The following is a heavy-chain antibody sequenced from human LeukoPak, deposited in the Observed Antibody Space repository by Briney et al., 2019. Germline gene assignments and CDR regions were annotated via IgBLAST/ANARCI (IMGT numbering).Heavy chain of an antibody. CDR2: FDPEDGET. V-gene: IGHV1-24*01. Sequence: ASVEVSCKVSGYTLTELSMHWVRQAPGKGLEWMGGFDPEDGETIYAQKFQGRVTMTEDTSTDTAYMELSSLRSEDTAVYYCATSWVVAGIGTYYGMDVWGKGTTVTVSS. J-gene: IGHJ6*04. D-gene: IGHD6-19*01. CDR1: GYTLTELS. CDR3: ATSWVVAGIGTYYGMDV.